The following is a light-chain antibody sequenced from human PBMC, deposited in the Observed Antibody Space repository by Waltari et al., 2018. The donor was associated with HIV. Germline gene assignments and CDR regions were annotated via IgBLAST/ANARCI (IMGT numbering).Light chain of an antibody. CDR3: YSTDSSANRRSV. V-gene: IGLV3-10*01. Sequence: SYELTQPPSVSASPGQTARITCSGEAFPKKYAYWYQHKSGQAPVLVIYEDSRRPSGIPEKFSGSSSGTMATLTISGAQVEDEADYYCYSTDSSANRRSVFGGGTKLTVL. J-gene: IGLJ2*01. CDR2: EDS. CDR1: AFPKKY.